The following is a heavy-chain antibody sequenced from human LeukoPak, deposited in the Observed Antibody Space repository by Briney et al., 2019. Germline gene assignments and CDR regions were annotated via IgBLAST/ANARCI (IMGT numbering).Heavy chain of an antibody. CDR1: GFTFSTSL. CDR3: ARDSWDILTGYYSHYFDY. J-gene: IGHJ4*02. V-gene: IGHV3-30*03. CDR2: VSYDETDR. D-gene: IGHD3-9*01. Sequence: LAGGSLRLSCAATGFTFSTSLMHWVRLAPGKGLEWVASVSYDETDRHYADSVKGRFIVSRDNTKNMLYLEMRSLRIEDTAVYYCARDSWDILTGYYSHYFDYWGQGTLVTVSS.